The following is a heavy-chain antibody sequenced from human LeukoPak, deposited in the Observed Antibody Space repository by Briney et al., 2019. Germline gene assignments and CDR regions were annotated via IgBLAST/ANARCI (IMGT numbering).Heavy chain of an antibody. D-gene: IGHD1-14*01. V-gene: IGHV4-4*02. CDR2: IHRSGSP. Sequence: SEALSLTCTVSLDSTTSNFWSWVRQPPGKGLEWIGEIHRSGSPNYNPSLQSRVTISIDRSRNQIALELSSVTTADTAVYYCAREILGGFNPGAYWGQGTLVTVSS. CDR3: AREILGGFNPGAY. CDR1: LDSTTSNF. J-gene: IGHJ4*02.